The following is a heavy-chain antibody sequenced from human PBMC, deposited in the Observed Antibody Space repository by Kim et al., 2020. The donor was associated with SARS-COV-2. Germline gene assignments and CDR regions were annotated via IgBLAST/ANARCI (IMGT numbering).Heavy chain of an antibody. J-gene: IGHJ5*01. Sequence: GGSLRLSCSTSALIFSDQIISWVRQAPGKGLEWVGFIRSEAFGGTAQYAPSVKGRFIISRDDSKSVAYLQMNSLTPEDTAVYFCSRLFEYDSFDSWGQGTLVTVST. CDR2: IRSEAFGGTA. V-gene: IGHV3-49*04. CDR1: ALIFSDQI. D-gene: IGHD3-3*01. CDR3: SRLFEYDSFDS.